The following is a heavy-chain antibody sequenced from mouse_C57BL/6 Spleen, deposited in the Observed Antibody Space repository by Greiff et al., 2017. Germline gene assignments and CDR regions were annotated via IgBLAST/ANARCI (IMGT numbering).Heavy chain of an antibody. CDR2: ISDGGSYT. CDR3: ARGRDDDY. CDR1: GFTFSSYA. D-gene: IGHD3-3*01. Sequence: EVMLVESGGGLVKPGGSLKLSCAASGFTFSSYAMSWVRQTPEKRLEWVATISDGGSYTYYPDNVKGRFTISRDNAKNNLYLQLSHLKSEDTATYYCARGRDDDYWGQGTTLTVAS. V-gene: IGHV5-4*03. J-gene: IGHJ2*01.